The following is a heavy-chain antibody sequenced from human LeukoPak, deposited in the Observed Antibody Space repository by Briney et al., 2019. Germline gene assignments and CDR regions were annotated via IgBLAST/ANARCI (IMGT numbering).Heavy chain of an antibody. CDR1: GYTFTSYD. J-gene: IGHJ4*02. Sequence: ASVKVSCKASGYTFTSYDINWVRQATGQGLEWMGWMNANNGNTGYAQKLQGRVTMTTDTSTSTAYMELRSLGSDDTAVYYCARDGVAAASDLDYWGQGTLVTVSS. CDR3: ARDGVAAASDLDY. CDR2: MNANNGNT. D-gene: IGHD6-13*01. V-gene: IGHV1-18*01.